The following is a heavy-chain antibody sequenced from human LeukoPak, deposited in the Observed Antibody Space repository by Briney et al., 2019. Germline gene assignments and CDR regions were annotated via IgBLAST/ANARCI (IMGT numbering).Heavy chain of an antibody. CDR3: ARVRGPVVGALYYFDY. CDR1: GGSISSSSYY. J-gene: IGHJ4*02. V-gene: IGHV4-39*07. Sequence: PSETLSLTCTVSGGSISSSSYYRGWIRQPPGKGLEWIGSIYYSGSTYYNPSLESRVTISVDTSTNQFSLKLSSVTAADTAAYYCARVRGPVVGALYYFDYWGQGTLVTVSS. CDR2: IYYSGST. D-gene: IGHD1-26*01.